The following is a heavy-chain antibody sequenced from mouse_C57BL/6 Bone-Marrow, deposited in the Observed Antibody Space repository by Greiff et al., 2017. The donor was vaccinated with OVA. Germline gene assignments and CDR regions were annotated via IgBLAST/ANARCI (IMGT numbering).Heavy chain of an antibody. CDR2: INPYNGGT. V-gene: IGHV1-19*01. D-gene: IGHD4-1*01. Sequence: EVQLQQSGPVLVKPGASVKMSCKASGYTFTDYYMNWVKQSHGKSLEWIGVINPYNGGTSYNQKFKGKATLTVDKSSSTAYMELNSLTSEDSAVYYGARSNWAYFDYGGQGTTLTVSS. J-gene: IGHJ2*01. CDR1: GYTFTDYY. CDR3: ARSNWAYFDY.